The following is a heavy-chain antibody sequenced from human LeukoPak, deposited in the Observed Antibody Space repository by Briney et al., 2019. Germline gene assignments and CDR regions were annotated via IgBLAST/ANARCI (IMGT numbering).Heavy chain of an antibody. Sequence: PSETLSLTCTVSGGSISSSSYYWSWIRQPAGKGLEWIGRIYTSGSTNYNPSLKSRVTISVDTSKNQFSLKLSSVTAADTAVYYCARDLVGGYYYMDVWGKGTTVTISS. CDR3: ARDLVGGYYYMDV. V-gene: IGHV4-61*02. D-gene: IGHD3-16*01. J-gene: IGHJ6*03. CDR2: IYTSGST. CDR1: GGSISSSSYY.